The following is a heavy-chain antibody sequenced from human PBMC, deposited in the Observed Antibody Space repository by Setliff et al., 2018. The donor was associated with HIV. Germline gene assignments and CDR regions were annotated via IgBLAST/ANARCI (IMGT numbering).Heavy chain of an antibody. J-gene: IGHJ4*01. CDR2: IKQDGSEK. D-gene: IGHD5-18*01. CDR1: GFTFDDYA. CDR3: ARVNVDTTGVFGPLDY. V-gene: IGHV3-7*03. Sequence: GGSLRLSCAGSGFTFDDYAMHWVRQAPGKGLEWVANIKQDGSEKYYVDSVKSRFTISRDNAKNSLYLQMNSLKPEDMALYYCARVNVDTTGVFGPLDYWGQGTLVTVSS.